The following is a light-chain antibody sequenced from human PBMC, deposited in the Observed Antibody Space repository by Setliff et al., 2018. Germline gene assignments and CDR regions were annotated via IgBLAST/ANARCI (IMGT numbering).Light chain of an antibody. CDR3: STNTGSTTLVL. CDR2: DVN. CDR1: STDVGDYNF. Sequence: QSALTQPASVSGSPGQSITTACTGLSTDVGDYNFVSWYQQHPGKAPKLIISDVNNRPSGVSHRFSGSKSGNAASLTISDLQVEDEADYYCSTNTGSTTLVLFGGGTKVTVL. V-gene: IGLV2-14*03. J-gene: IGLJ2*01.